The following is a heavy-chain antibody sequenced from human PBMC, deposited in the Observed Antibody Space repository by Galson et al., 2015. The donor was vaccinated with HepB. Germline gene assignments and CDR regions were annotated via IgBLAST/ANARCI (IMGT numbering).Heavy chain of an antibody. CDR2: IDWDDDK. J-gene: IGHJ6*03. V-gene: IGHV2-70*04. D-gene: IGHD5-18*01. CDR3: ALSYGYPGNMDV. CDR1: GFSLRTSGMR. Sequence: PALVKPTQTLTLTCTLSGFSLRTSGMRVSWIRQPPGKALEWLARIDWDDDKFYRTSLKTRLIISKDTSKGQVVFTMTKMDPVDTATYYCALSYGYPGNMDVWGKGTTVTVSS.